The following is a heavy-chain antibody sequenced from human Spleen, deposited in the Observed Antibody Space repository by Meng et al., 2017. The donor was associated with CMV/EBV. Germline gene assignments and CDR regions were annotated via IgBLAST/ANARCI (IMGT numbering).Heavy chain of an antibody. CDR2: INGDGSST. V-gene: IGHV3-74*03. CDR1: GFTFSSSW. Sequence: LSCAASGFTFSSSWMHWVRQAPGKGLVWVSRINGDGSSTTYADSVKGRFTISRDNAKNTVYLQMNSLRGEDTAVYYCVRDADYFDYWGQGTLVTVSS. J-gene: IGHJ4*02. CDR3: VRDADYFDY.